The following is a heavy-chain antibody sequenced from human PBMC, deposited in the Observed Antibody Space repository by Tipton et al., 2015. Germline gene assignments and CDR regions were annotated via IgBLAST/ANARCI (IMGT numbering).Heavy chain of an antibody. CDR2: IYHSGSA. D-gene: IGHD3-10*01. Sequence: TLSLTCTVSGGSVSSGSYYWSWIRQPPGKGLEWIGFIYHSGSATYNPTLKSRVTISVDTSKNQFSLKLSSVTAADTALYYCARDEGVTRGYYFDYWGQGTLVTVSS. V-gene: IGHV4-61*01. CDR1: GGSVSSGSYY. CDR3: ARDEGVTRGYYFDY. J-gene: IGHJ4*02.